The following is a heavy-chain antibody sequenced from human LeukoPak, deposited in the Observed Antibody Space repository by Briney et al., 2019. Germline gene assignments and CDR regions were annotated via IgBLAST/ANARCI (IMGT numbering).Heavy chain of an antibody. CDR1: GYTFTGYY. J-gene: IGHJ4*02. CDR2: MNPNSGNT. CDR3: ARAFGGYSLY. V-gene: IGHV1-8*02. D-gene: IGHD2-21*01. Sequence: ASVKVSCKASGYTFTGYYMHWARQATGQGLEWMGWMNPNSGNTGYAQKFQGRVTMTRNTSISTAYMELSSLRSEDTAVYYCARAFGGYSLYWGQGTLVTVSS.